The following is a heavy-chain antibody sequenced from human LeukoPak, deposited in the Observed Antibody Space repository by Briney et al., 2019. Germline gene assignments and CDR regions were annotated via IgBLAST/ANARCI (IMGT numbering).Heavy chain of an antibody. Sequence: GGSLRLSCAASGFTFSSFGMHWVRQAPGKGLEWVAVISYNGSNILYTDSVKGRFTLSRDNSKNTLYLQMSSLRAEDTAVYFCAKGGAYYYASGSYYSFDYWGQGTLVIVSS. CDR2: ISYNGSNI. CDR3: AKGGAYYYASGSYYSFDY. CDR1: GFTFSSFG. V-gene: IGHV3-30*18. J-gene: IGHJ4*02. D-gene: IGHD3-10*01.